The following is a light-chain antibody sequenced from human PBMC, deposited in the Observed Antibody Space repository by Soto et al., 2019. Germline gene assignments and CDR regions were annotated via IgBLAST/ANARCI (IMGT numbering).Light chain of an antibody. J-gene: IGKJ1*01. V-gene: IGKV3-20*01. CDR1: QSVRSRY. CDR3: QQYGTSPQT. CDR2: GSS. Sequence: EIVFTQSPGTLSLSPGERATLSCRASQSVRSRYLAWYQQKPGQAPRLLIYGSSSRPPGIPDRVSGSGSGTEFTLTISRLEPEDFAVYYCQQYGTSPQTFGQGTKVDIK.